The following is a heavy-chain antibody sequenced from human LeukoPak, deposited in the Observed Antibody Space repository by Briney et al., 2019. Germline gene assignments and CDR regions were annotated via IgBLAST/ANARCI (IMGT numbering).Heavy chain of an antibody. CDR3: ARRAVGSSGWFDY. J-gene: IGHJ4*02. Sequence: GGSLRLSCAASGFTFNGYWMHWVRQGPGKGLVWVSRINSDGSIINYADSVRGRFTISRDNAKNTLSLQMNSLRAEDTAVYYCARRAVGSSGWFDYWGQGALVTV. V-gene: IGHV3-74*01. CDR2: INSDGSII. D-gene: IGHD6-19*01. CDR1: GFTFNGYW.